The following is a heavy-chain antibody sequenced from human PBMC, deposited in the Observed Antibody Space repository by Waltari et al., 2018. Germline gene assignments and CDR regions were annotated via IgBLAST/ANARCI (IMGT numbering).Heavy chain of an antibody. CDR2: IYYSGST. CDR3: ARLRTQWLVVAFDI. CDR1: GGSISSSRYY. D-gene: IGHD6-19*01. Sequence: QLQLQESGPGLVKPSETLSLTCTVSGGSISSSRYYWGWIRHPPGKGLEWIGGIYYSGSTYYNPSLKSRVTISVDTSKNQFSLKLSSVTAADTAVYYCARLRTQWLVVAFDIWGQGTMVTVSS. J-gene: IGHJ3*02. V-gene: IGHV4-39*07.